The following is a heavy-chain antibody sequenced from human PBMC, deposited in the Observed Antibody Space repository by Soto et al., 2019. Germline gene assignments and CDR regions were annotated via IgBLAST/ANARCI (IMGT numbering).Heavy chain of an antibody. D-gene: IGHD4-4*01. Sequence: EVQLVESGGGLVQPGGSLRLSCAASGFTVSSNYMSWVRQAPGKGLEWVSVIYSGGSTYYADSVKGRFTISRHNSKNTLYLQLNSLRAEDTAVYYCARGPATLTLYFDYWGQGTLVTVSS. J-gene: IGHJ4*02. CDR2: IYSGGST. V-gene: IGHV3-53*04. CDR3: ARGPATLTLYFDY. CDR1: GFTVSSNY.